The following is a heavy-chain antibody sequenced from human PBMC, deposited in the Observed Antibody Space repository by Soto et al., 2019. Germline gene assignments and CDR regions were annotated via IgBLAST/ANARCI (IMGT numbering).Heavy chain of an antibody. Sequence: QITLKESGPTMVKPTQTLTLTCTYSGFSLTTSGVGVGWIRQPPGKALEWLALIYWDDDKHYSPSLKTRLTNTKDTSKNQVVLTMTNMDPVDTATYYCARRPTDGYFDLWGRGTLVTVSS. D-gene: IGHD2-8*01. V-gene: IGHV2-5*02. CDR1: GFSLTTSGVG. CDR3: ARRPTDGYFDL. CDR2: IYWDDDK. J-gene: IGHJ2*01.